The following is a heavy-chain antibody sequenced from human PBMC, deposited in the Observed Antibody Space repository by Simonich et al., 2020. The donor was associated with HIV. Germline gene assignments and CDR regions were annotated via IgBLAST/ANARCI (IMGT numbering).Heavy chain of an antibody. D-gene: IGHD3-3*01. Sequence: QVQLQQWGAGLLKPSETLSLTCAVYGGSFRGYYWSWIRQPPGKGLEWIGEINHSGITNSKSSLNSLAPISVDKSKNQFSLKLSSVTAADTAIYYCARRDRELILYFDYWGQGNLVTVSS. CDR1: GGSFRGYY. CDR2: INHSGIT. J-gene: IGHJ4*02. CDR3: ARRDRELILYFDY. V-gene: IGHV4-34*01.